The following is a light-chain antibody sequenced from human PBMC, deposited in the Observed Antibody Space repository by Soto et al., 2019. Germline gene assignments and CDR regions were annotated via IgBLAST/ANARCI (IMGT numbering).Light chain of an antibody. CDR2: WAS. J-gene: IGKJ1*01. CDR3: HQYYSTPT. CDR1: QSVLYSSNNKNY. Sequence: DIVMTQSPDSLAVSLGDRATINCKSSQSVLYSSNNKNYLAWYQQKPGQPPKLLIYWASARESGVPDRFSGSGSGTDFTLTIRSLQAEDVAVYYCHQYYSTPTFGQGTKVEIK. V-gene: IGKV4-1*01.